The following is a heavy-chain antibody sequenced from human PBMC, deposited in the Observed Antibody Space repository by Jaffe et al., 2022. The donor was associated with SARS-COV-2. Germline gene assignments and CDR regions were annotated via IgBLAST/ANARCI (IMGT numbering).Heavy chain of an antibody. CDR1: GYTFSANA. D-gene: IGHD3-10*01. CDR3: ARVYMIRGSEVYDP. CDR2: INIGNGNT. Sequence: QVQLVQSGAEVKKPGASVKVSCKASGYTFSANAMHWVRQAPGQRLEWMGWINIGNGNTRYSEKFQDRLTIVRDTSASTAYMEMSSLTSEDTAVYYCARVYMIRGSEVYDPWGQGTLVTVSS. V-gene: IGHV1-3*04. J-gene: IGHJ5*02.